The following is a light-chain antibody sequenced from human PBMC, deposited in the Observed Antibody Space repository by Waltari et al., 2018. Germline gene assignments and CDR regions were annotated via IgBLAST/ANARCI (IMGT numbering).Light chain of an antibody. CDR1: SPGSYY. J-gene: IGLJ2*01. CDR3: NSRDSSGNHVV. V-gene: IGLV3-19*01. CDR2: GKS. Sequence: SPELTQHPAVSLAWVQTGRTTCQGDSPGSYYASWYQQKPGQAPVLVIYGKSNRPSGISDRFSGSSSGNTASLTITGVQAEDEADYYCNSRDSSGNHVVFGGGTKLTVL.